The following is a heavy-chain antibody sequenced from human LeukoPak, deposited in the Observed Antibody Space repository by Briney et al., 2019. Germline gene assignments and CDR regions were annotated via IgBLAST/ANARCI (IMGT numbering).Heavy chain of an antibody. D-gene: IGHD1-26*01. CDR2: ISSSGSII. Sequence: GGSLTLSCTASGFTLSSYNMEWVRQAPGKGLEWVSYISSSGSIIDYADSVKGRFTISRDNAKNSLYLQMNSLRAEDTAVYYCARDEWDLLPADYWGQGTLVTVSS. V-gene: IGHV3-48*01. CDR1: GFTLSSYN. CDR3: ARDEWDLLPADY. J-gene: IGHJ4*02.